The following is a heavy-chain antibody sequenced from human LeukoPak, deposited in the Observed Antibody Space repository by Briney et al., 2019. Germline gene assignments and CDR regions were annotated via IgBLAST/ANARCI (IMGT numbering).Heavy chain of an antibody. CDR3: ARLEQQLVSFDY. CDR2: ISAYNGNT. CDR1: GGTFSSYA. J-gene: IGHJ4*02. D-gene: IGHD6-13*01. Sequence: ASVKVSCKASGGTFSSYAISWVRQAPGQGLEWMGWISAYNGNTNYAQKLQGRVTMTRDTSISTAYMELSRLRSDDTAVYYCARLEQQLVSFDYWGQGTLVTVSS. V-gene: IGHV1-18*01.